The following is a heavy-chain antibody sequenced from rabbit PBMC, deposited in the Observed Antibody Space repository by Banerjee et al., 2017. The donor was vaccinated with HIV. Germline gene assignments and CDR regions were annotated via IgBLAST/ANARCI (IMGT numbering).Heavy chain of an antibody. V-gene: IGHV1S40*01. CDR2: IYVGSSGST. J-gene: IGHJ4*01. Sequence: QSLEESGGDLVKPGASLTLTCTASGFSFSSSYWICWVRQAPGKGLEWIACIYVGSSGSTDYASWAKGRFTISKTSSTTVTLQMTSLTAADTAIYFCARTSYGGLGYADYFNLWGPGTLVTVS. CDR3: ARTSYGGLGYADYFNL. CDR1: GFSFSSSYW. D-gene: IGHD6-1*01.